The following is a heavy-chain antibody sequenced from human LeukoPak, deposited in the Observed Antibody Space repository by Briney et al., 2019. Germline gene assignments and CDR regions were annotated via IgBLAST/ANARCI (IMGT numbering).Heavy chain of an antibody. Sequence: TSETLSLTCTVSGGSISSYYWSWIRQPPGKGLEWIGYIYYSGSTNYNPSLKSRVTISVDTSKNQFSLKLSSVTAADTAVYYCARDKPDYYGSGSAGYDAFDIWGQGTMVTVSS. CDR3: ARDKPDYYGSGSAGYDAFDI. J-gene: IGHJ3*02. D-gene: IGHD3-10*01. V-gene: IGHV4-59*12. CDR1: GGSISSYY. CDR2: IYYSGST.